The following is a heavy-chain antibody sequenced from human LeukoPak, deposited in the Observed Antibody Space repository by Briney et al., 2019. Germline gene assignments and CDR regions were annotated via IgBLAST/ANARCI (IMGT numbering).Heavy chain of an antibody. CDR2: IYKSGSS. CDR3: TTIALAGGVY. V-gene: IGHV4-4*07. D-gene: IGHD3-3*01. J-gene: IGHJ4*02. Sequence: SETLSLTCSVSGGSISTYYWSWIRQSAGRGLEWIGRIYKSGSSNYNPSLKSRVSMSVDSSKNHFSLNLTSVTAEDTAVYYCTTIALAGGVYWGQGTLVTVSS. CDR1: GGSISTYY.